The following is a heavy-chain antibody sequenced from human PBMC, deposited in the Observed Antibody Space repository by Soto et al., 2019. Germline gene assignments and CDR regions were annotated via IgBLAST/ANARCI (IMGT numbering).Heavy chain of an antibody. V-gene: IGHV3-21*01. Sequence: EVQLVESGGGLVKPGGSLRLSCAASGFTFSSYSMNWVRQAPGKGLEWVSSISSSSSYIYYADSVKGRFTISRDNAKNSRDLQINSLRAEDTAVYYCARGRIFGVVTKPPPDYWGQGTLVTVSS. D-gene: IGHD3-3*01. J-gene: IGHJ4*02. CDR1: GFTFSSYS. CDR3: ARGRIFGVVTKPPPDY. CDR2: ISSSSSYI.